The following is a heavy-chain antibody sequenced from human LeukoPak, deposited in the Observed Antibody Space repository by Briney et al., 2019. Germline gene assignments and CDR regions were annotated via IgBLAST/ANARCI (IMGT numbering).Heavy chain of an antibody. CDR3: ARVRSYYYYMDV. V-gene: IGHV1-18*01. CDR2: ISAYNGNT. Sequence: ASVKVSCKAPGYTFTSYGISWVRQAPGQGLEWMGWISAYNGNTNYAQKLQGRVTMTTDTSTSTAYMELRSLRSDDTAVYYCARVRSYYYYMDVWGKGTTVTVSS. J-gene: IGHJ6*03. CDR1: GYTFTSYG.